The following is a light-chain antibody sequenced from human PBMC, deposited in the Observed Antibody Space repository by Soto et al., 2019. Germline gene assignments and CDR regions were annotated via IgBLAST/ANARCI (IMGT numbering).Light chain of an antibody. CDR3: QQYDNWPPFT. CDR1: QSVSSN. V-gene: IGKV3-15*01. J-gene: IGKJ5*01. Sequence: EIVLTQSPATLSVSPGERATLSCRASQSVSSNLAWYQQKPGQAPRLLIYGASTRATGFPARFSGSGSGTEFTLTISSLQSKYFAVYYCQQYDNWPPFTFGHGTRLEIK. CDR2: GAS.